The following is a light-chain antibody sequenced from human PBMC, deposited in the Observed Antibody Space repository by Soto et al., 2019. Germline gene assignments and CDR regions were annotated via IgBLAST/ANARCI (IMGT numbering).Light chain of an antibody. V-gene: IGKV1-9*01. CDR1: QGMSSY. CDR3: QLLNSYPLT. J-gene: IGKJ3*01. Sequence: DIQLTQSPSFLSAAVEDRVTITCRASQGMSSYLAWYQQKPGKAPKLLIYAASTLQSGVPSRFSGSGSGTEFTLTISSLQPEDFATYYCQLLNSYPLTFGPGTKVDIK. CDR2: AAS.